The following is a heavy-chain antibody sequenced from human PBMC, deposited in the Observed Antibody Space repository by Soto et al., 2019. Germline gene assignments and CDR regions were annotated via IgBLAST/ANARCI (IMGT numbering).Heavy chain of an antibody. CDR1: GYTFTIYG. Sequence: GASLKVSCKASGYTFTIYGISWVRQAPGQGLEWMGWISGYNGDTNYAQKFQDRVSMTIDTSTGTAYMELRSLTSDDTAIYYCAKNGQPPYYYYGLDVWGQGTKVTVSS. J-gene: IGHJ6*02. V-gene: IGHV1-18*01. CDR3: AKNGQPPYYYYGLDV. D-gene: IGHD2-8*01. CDR2: ISGYNGDT.